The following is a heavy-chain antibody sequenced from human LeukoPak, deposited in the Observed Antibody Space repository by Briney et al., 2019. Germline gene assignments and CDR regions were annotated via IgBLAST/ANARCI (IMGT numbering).Heavy chain of an antibody. CDR3: ARLELPNTLDY. V-gene: IGHV4-39*01. Sequence: PSETLSLTCTVSGGSIRSSYYYWGWIRQPPGKGLEWIGSIYDSGSTYYNPSLKSRVTISVDTSKNQFSLKLNSVTAADTAVYYCARLELPNTLDYWGQGTLVTVSS. D-gene: IGHD1-26*01. CDR2: IYDSGST. CDR1: GGSIRSSYYY. J-gene: IGHJ4*02.